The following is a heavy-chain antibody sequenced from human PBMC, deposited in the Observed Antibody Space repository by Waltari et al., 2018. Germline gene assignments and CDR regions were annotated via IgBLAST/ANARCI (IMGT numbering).Heavy chain of an antibody. V-gene: IGHV4-39*01. CDR3: ARQYSSGWYDWAWFDP. J-gene: IGHJ5*02. CDR2: IYYSGST. Sequence: QLQLQESGPGLVKPSETLSLTCTVSGGSISSSSYYWGWIRQPPGKGLEWIGSIYYSGSTYYNPSLKRRVTLSVDTSKNQFSLKLSSVTAADTAVYYCARQYSSGWYDWAWFDPWGQGTLVTVSS. CDR1: GGSISSSSYY. D-gene: IGHD6-19*01.